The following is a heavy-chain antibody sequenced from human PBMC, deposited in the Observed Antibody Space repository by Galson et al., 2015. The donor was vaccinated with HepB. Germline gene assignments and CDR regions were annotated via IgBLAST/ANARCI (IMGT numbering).Heavy chain of an antibody. J-gene: IGHJ4*02. CDR1: GYSFTSYW. V-gene: IGHV5-51*01. Sequence: QSGAEVKKPGESLKISCKGSGYSFTSYWIGWVRQMPGKGLGWMGIIYPGDSDTRYSPSLQGQVTISADKSISTAYLQWSSLKASDTAMYYCARPKPGYCSSTSCYALDYWGQGTLVTVSS. D-gene: IGHD2-2*01. CDR3: ARPKPGYCSSTSCYALDY. CDR2: IYPGDSDT.